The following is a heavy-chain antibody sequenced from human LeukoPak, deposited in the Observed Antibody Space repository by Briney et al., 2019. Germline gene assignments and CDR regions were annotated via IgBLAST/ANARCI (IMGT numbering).Heavy chain of an antibody. CDR2: IKPDGTED. D-gene: IGHD3-10*01. V-gene: IGHV3-7*01. Sequence: GGSLRLSCAASGFTFSSFWMTWVRQAPGKGLEWVANIKPDGTEDHYVESVKGRFTISRDNAKNSLYLQMNSLRAEDTAVYYCAIQKADLITMIRGIIAFWGQGTLVTVSS. CDR1: GFTFSSFW. J-gene: IGHJ1*01. CDR3: AIQKADLITMIRGIIAF.